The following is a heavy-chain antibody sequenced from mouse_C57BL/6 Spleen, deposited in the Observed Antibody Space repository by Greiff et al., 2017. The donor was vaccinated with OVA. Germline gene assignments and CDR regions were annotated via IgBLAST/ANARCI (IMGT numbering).Heavy chain of an antibody. V-gene: IGHV14-3*01. Sequence: VHVKQSVAELVRPGASVKLSCTASGFNIKNTYMHWVKQRPEQGLECIGRIDPANGNTKYAPKFQGKATITADTSSNTAYLQLSSLTSEDTAIYYCASYDYERSAMDYWGQGTSVTVSS. J-gene: IGHJ4*01. CDR1: GFNIKNTY. D-gene: IGHD2-4*01. CDR2: IDPANGNT. CDR3: ASYDYERSAMDY.